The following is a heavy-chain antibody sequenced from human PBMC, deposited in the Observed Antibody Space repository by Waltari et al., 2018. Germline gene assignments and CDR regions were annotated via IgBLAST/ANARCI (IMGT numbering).Heavy chain of an antibody. CDR3: AREYSSSSGDY. D-gene: IGHD6-6*01. V-gene: IGHV3-53*01. Sequence: EVQLVESGGGLIQPGGSLRLSCAASGFTVRSNYMSWVRQAPGKGLEWVSVIYSGGSTYYADSVKGRFTISRDNSKNTLYLQMNSLRAEDTAVYYCAREYSSSSGDYWGQGTLVTVSS. CDR1: GFTVRSNY. J-gene: IGHJ4*02. CDR2: IYSGGST.